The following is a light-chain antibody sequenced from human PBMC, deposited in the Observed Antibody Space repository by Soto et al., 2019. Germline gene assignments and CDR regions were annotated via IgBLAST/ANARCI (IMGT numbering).Light chain of an antibody. CDR3: GTWASGLSAGV. Sequence: QSVLTQPPSVSAAPGQKVTISCSGSSAHIGNNYVSWYQHLPGTAPKLLIYDNNKRPSGIPDRVCGSKSDTSATLDISGVRPGDEDDSYYGTWASGLSAGVFGGGTQLTVL. V-gene: IGLV1-51*01. J-gene: IGLJ3*02. CDR2: DNN. CDR1: SAHIGNNY.